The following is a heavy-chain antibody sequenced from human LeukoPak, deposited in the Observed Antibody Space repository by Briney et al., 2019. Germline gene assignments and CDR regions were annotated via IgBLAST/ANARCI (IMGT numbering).Heavy chain of an antibody. CDR1: GFTVSSNY. CDR3: ARERSGYCRSTSCSNYMAV. D-gene: IGHD2-2*01. J-gene: IGHJ6*03. Sequence: GGALRLSCAASGFTVSSNYMSWVRQAPGKGLEWVSVIYCGGSTYYADSVKGRFTMSRDNSKNTQYLQMNSLRAEDTAVYYCARERSGYCRSTSCSNYMAVWRKGTTVTVSS. V-gene: IGHV3-53*01. CDR2: IYCGGST.